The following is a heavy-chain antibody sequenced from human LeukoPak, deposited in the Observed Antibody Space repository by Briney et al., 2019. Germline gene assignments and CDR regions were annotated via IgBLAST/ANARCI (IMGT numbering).Heavy chain of an antibody. CDR2: IYYSGNT. D-gene: IGHD1-7*01. CDR1: GGSISSRNYH. J-gene: IGHJ4*02. V-gene: IGHV4-39*01. Sequence: SETLSLTCTVSGGSISSRNYHWGWIRQPPGKGLEWIGSIYYSGNTYYHPSLKSRVTISVDTSKKQFSLKLSSVTGADTAVYYCARKGMELRRPYDYWGQGTLVIVSS. CDR3: ARKGMELRRPYDY.